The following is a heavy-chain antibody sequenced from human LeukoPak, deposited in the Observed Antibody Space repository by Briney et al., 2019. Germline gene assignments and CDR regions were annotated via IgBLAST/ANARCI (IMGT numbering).Heavy chain of an antibody. D-gene: IGHD4-17*01. V-gene: IGHV3-23*01. J-gene: IGHJ4*02. CDR3: AKPLLFIRPSYGDYAIDY. Sequence: GGSLRLSCAASGFTFSSYVMSWVRQAPGKGLEWVSAISNSGSSTSYADSVKGRFAISRDNSKNTLYLQMNSLRAEDMAVYYCAKPLLFIRPSYGDYAIDYWGQGTLVTVSS. CDR2: ISNSGSST. CDR1: GFTFSSYV.